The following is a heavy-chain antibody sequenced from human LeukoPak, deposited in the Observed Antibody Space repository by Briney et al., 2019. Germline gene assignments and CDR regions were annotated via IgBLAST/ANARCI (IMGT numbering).Heavy chain of an antibody. CDR1: GFTFSSYA. CDR2: ISGSGGST. V-gene: IGHV3-23*01. D-gene: IGHD4-11*01. Sequence: GGSLRLSCAASGFTFSSYAMSWVRQAPGKGLEWVSAISGSGGSTYYADSVKGRFTISRDNAKNTLYLQMNSLRAEDTAVYYCARLQGSFWYFDLWGLGTLVTVSS. CDR3: ARLQGSFWYFDL. J-gene: IGHJ2*01.